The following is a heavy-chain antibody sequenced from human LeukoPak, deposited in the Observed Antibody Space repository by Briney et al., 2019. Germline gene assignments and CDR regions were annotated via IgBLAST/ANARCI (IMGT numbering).Heavy chain of an antibody. D-gene: IGHD2-2*01. J-gene: IGHJ5*02. CDR3: AREDIGVVPAAIYNWFDP. V-gene: IGHV4-4*02. Sequence: SGTLSLNCAVSGGSISRSNWWSWVRQPPGKGLKWIGEIYHSGSTNYNPSLKSRVTISVDTSKNQFSLKLSSVTAADTAVYYCAREDIGVVPAAIYNWFDPWGQGTLVTVSS. CDR2: IYHSGST. CDR1: GGSISRSNW.